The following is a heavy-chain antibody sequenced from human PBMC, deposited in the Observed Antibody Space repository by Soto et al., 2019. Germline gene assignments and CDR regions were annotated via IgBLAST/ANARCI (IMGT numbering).Heavy chain of an antibody. CDR3: ARARSGSPTEYFQY. CDR2: INTGNGDT. Sequence: ASVKGSCKASGYGFPRYTIYWVRQAPGQGLEWMGWINTGNGDTKYSQKVQGRVTITRDTSASTAFMELNSLISEDTAVYFCARARSGSPTEYFQYWG. V-gene: IGHV1-3*04. J-gene: IGHJ1*01. CDR1: GYGFPRYT. D-gene: IGHD1-26*01.